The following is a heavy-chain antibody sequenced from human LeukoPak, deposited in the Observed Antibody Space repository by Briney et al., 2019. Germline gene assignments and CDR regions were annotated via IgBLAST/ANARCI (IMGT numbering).Heavy chain of an antibody. D-gene: IGHD2-2*01. CDR1: GFPFNDYY. J-gene: IGHJ1*01. V-gene: IGHV3-11*01. Sequence: GGSLRLSCAASGFPFNDYYMTWIRQAPGKGLEWVSQISSSGSTIYYADSVKGRFTISRDNAKNSLYLQMSSLRAEDTAVYYCANFDCSSTSCHLSGYFQHWGQGTLVTVSS. CDR2: ISSSGSTI. CDR3: ANFDCSSTSCHLSGYFQH.